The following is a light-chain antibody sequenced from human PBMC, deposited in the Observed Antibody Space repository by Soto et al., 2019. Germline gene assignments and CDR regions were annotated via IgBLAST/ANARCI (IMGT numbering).Light chain of an antibody. CDR2: EVS. V-gene: IGLV2-14*01. CDR1: SSDVGGYKY. J-gene: IGLJ1*01. CDR3: FSYTSSTAYV. Sequence: QSALTQPASVSGSPGQSITISCTGTSSDVGGYKYVSWYQLHPGKAPKLMIYEVSNRPSGISNRSSASKSGNTASLTISGLQAEDEADYYFFSYTSSTAYVFGTGTKLTVL.